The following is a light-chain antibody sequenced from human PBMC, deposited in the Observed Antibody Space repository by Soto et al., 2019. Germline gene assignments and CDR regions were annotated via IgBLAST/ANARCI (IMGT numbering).Light chain of an antibody. CDR2: GAS. CDR1: QSVSSN. Sequence: EIVMTQSPATLSVSPGDRATLSCRASQSVSSNFAWYQQQPGQAPRLVIYGASTRATAIPARFSGSGSGTEFTLTISSLQSEDFAVYYCQQYADWPPLTFGGGTKVEIK. CDR3: QQYADWPPLT. J-gene: IGKJ4*01. V-gene: IGKV3-15*01.